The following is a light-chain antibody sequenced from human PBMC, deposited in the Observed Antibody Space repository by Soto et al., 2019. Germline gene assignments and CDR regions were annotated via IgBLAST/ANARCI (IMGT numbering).Light chain of an antibody. J-gene: IGKJ4*01. CDR1: QSVSSF. CDR2: DAS. Sequence: EIVLTQSPATLSLSPGERATLSCRASQSVSSFLAWYQQKPGQAPRLLIYDASNRAPGIPARFSGSGSGTYFTLTISSLEPEDFAVYYCQQRGNWPSITFGGGTKVDIK. CDR3: QQRGNWPSIT. V-gene: IGKV3-11*01.